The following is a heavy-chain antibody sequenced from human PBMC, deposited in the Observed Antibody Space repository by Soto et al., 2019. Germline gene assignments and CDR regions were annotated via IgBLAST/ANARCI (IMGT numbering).Heavy chain of an antibody. Sequence: SETLSLTCTVSGGSISSYYWSWIRQPAGKGLEWIGRIYTSGSTNYNPSLKSRVTMSVDTSKNQFSLKLSPVTAADTAVYYCARDNRGYSYDPSYYGMDVWGQGTTVTVSS. V-gene: IGHV4-4*07. J-gene: IGHJ6*02. CDR3: ARDNRGYSYDPSYYGMDV. CDR1: GGSISSYY. CDR2: IYTSGST. D-gene: IGHD5-18*01.